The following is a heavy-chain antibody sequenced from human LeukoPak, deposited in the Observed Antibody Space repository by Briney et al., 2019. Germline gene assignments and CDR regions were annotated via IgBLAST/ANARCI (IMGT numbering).Heavy chain of an antibody. CDR1: GGSISSYY. V-gene: IGHV4-59*01. Sequence: SETLSLTCTVSGGSISSYYWSWIRQPPGKGLEWIGYIYYSGSTNYNPSLKSRVTISVDTSKNQFSLKLSSVAAADTAVYYCARDREDAFDIWGQGTMVTASS. CDR3: ARDREDAFDI. J-gene: IGHJ3*02. CDR2: IYYSGST. D-gene: IGHD1-26*01.